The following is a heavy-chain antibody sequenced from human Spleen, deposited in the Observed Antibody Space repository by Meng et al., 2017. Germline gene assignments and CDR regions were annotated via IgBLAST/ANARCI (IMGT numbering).Heavy chain of an antibody. D-gene: IGHD3-10*01. CDR2: IYHSGST. CDR3: ARDLPYASGAGGFDP. V-gene: IGHV4-4*02. J-gene: IGHJ5*02. CDR1: GDSVSNSYW. Sequence: QVQLQESGPGLVVPSGTLSLTCAVSGDSVSNSYWWGWVRQPPGKGLEWIGEIYHSGSTNYNPSLKSRVTISVDRSKNQFSLKLTSVTAADTAVYYCARDLPYASGAGGFDPWGQGTLVTVSS.